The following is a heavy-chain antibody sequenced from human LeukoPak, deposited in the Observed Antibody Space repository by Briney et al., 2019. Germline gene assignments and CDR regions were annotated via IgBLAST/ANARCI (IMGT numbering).Heavy chain of an antibody. CDR1: GFTFSTYA. V-gene: IGHV3-23*01. CDR2: VSVSAGST. D-gene: IGHD6-13*01. Sequence: GGSLRLSCAASGFTFSTYAMSWVRQAPGKGLEWVSAVSVSAGSTYYADSVKGRFTISRDNSKNTLYLQMNSLRAEDTAVYYCATGSVRYSASWYSQEGDYWGQGTLVTVSS. J-gene: IGHJ4*02. CDR3: ATGSVRYSASWYSQEGDY.